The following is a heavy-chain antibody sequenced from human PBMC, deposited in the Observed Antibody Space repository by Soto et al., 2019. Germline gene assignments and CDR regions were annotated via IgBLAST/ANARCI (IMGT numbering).Heavy chain of an antibody. J-gene: IGHJ5*01. V-gene: IGHV1-69*01. D-gene: IGHD1-1*01. Sequence: QVQLVQSGAEVKKPGSSVKVSCKASGGTFSSYAISWVRQAPGQGLEWMGGIIPIFGTANYAQKFQGRVTITADESTSTAYRELSSLRSEDTAVYYCARDTQLETYLGWFDPWGQGTLVTVSS. CDR1: GGTFSSYA. CDR3: ARDTQLETYLGWFDP. CDR2: IIPIFGTA.